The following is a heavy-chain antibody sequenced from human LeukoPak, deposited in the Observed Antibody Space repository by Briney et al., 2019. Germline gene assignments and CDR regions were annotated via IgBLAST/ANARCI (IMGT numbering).Heavy chain of an antibody. CDR3: ASRDANTAAAFDI. CDR2: IYHSGST. CDR1: GYSISSGYY. Sequence: PSETLSLTCTVSGYSISSGYYWGWIRQPPGKGLEWIGSIYHSGSTYYNPSLKSRVTISVDTSKNQFSLKLSSVTAADTAVYYCASRDANTAAAFDIWGQGTMLTVSS. J-gene: IGHJ3*02. D-gene: IGHD2-21*02. V-gene: IGHV4-38-2*02.